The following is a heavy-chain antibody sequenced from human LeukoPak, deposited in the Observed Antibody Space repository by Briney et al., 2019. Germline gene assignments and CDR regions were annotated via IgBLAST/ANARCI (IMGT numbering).Heavy chain of an antibody. CDR1: GYTFTGYY. CDR2: INPNSGGT. CDR3: ARGLAGYCSGGSCYEWFDP. J-gene: IGHJ5*02. Sequence: ASVKVSCKASGYTFTGYYIHWVRQAPGQGLDWMGWINPNSGGTNYAQKLQGRVTMTRDTSISTAYMELSRLRSDATAVYYCARGLAGYCSGGSCYEWFDPWGQGTLVTVSS. V-gene: IGHV1-2*02. D-gene: IGHD2-15*01.